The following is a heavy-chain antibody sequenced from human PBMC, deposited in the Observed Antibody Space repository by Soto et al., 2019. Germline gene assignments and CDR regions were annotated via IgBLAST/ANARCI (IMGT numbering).Heavy chain of an antibody. D-gene: IGHD3-22*01. CDR1: GFTFSSYA. J-gene: IGHJ6*02. V-gene: IGHV3-23*01. CDR2: ISGSGGST. Sequence: PGGSLRLSCAASGFTFSSYAMSWVRQAPGKGLEWVSAISGSGGSTYYADSVKGRFTISRDNSKNTLYLQMNSLRAEDTAVYYCARDERYYDSSGYYYYYYGMDVWGQGTTVTVSS. CDR3: ARDERYYDSSGYYYYYYGMDV.